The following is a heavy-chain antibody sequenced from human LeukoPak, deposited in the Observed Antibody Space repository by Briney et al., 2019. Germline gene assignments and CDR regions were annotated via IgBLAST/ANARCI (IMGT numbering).Heavy chain of an antibody. CDR1: GDSISSCY. Sequence: PSETLSLTCTVSGDSISSCYWCWIRQPPGKGLEWIGYIYYSGSTNYNPSLKSRVTISVDTSKNQFSLKLSSVTAADTAVYYCARYYYDSSSYRVDYWGQGTLVTVSS. CDR3: ARYYYDSSSYRVDY. V-gene: IGHV4-59*01. J-gene: IGHJ4*02. CDR2: IYYSGST. D-gene: IGHD3-22*01.